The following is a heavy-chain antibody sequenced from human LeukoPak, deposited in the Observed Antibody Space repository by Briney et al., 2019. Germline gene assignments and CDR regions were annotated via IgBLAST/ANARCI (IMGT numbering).Heavy chain of an antibody. CDR1: GFTFSDYY. Sequence: GGSLRLSCAASGFTFSDYYMSWIRQAPGKGLEWVSYISSSGSTIYYADSVKGRFTISRDNAKNSLYVQMNSLRAEDTAVYYCAREGDCSSTSCYEDYWGQGTLVTVSS. V-gene: IGHV3-11*01. CDR3: AREGDCSSTSCYEDY. CDR2: ISSSGSTI. D-gene: IGHD2-2*01. J-gene: IGHJ4*02.